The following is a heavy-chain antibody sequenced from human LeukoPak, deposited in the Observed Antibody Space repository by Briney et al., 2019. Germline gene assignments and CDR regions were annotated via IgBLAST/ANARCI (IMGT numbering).Heavy chain of an antibody. V-gene: IGHV4-31*03. Sequence: SETLSPTCTVSGGSISSGGYYWSWIRQHPGKGLEWIGYIYYSGSTYYNPSLKSRVTISVDTSKNQFSLKLSSVTAADTAVYYCARAIVVPAAITNFDYWGQGTLVTVSS. CDR3: ARAIVVPAAITNFDY. CDR2: IYYSGST. CDR1: GGSISSGGYY. J-gene: IGHJ4*02. D-gene: IGHD2-2*01.